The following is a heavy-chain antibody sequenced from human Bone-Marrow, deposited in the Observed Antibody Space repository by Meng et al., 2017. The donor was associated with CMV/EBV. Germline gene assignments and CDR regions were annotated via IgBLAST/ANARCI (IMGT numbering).Heavy chain of an antibody. CDR3: ARARALYSSTFDY. J-gene: IGHJ4*02. V-gene: IGHV1-46*01. CDR1: GYTFTSYY. CDR2: INPSGGST. Sequence: ASVKVSCKASGYTFTSYYMHWVRQAPGQGLEWMGIINPSGGSTSYAQKFQGRVTITRNTSISTAYMELSSLRSEDTAVYYCARARALYSSTFDYWGQGTLVTVSS. D-gene: IGHD6-13*01.